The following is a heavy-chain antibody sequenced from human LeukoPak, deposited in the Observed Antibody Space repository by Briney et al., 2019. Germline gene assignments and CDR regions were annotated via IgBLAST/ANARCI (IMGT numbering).Heavy chain of an antibody. D-gene: IGHD5-24*01. Sequence: SETLSLTCAVYGGSFSGYYWSWIRQPPGKGLEWIGETNHSGSTNYNPSLKSRVTISVDTSKNQFSLKLSSVTAADTAVYYCASHVEMATINVGYFDYWGQGTLVTVSS. CDR2: TNHSGST. V-gene: IGHV4-34*01. CDR3: ASHVEMATINVGYFDY. CDR1: GGSFSGYY. J-gene: IGHJ4*02.